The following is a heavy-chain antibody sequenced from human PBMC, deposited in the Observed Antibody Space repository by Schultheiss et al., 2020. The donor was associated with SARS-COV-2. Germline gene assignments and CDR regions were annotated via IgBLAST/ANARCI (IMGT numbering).Heavy chain of an antibody. CDR2: INSDGSST. CDR3: AKDSGSYGNLLFDY. D-gene: IGHD5-18*01. Sequence: GGSLRLSCAASGFTFSSYWMHWVRQAPGKGLVWVSRINSDGSSTSYADSVKGRFTISRDNSKNTLYLQMNSLRAEDTAVYYCAKDSGSYGNLLFDYWGQGTLVTVSS. V-gene: IGHV3-74*01. J-gene: IGHJ4*02. CDR1: GFTFSSYW.